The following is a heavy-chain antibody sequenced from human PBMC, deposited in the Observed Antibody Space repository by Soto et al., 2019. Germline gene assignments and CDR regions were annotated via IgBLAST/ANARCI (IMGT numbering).Heavy chain of an antibody. CDR3: ATSPRFAFDN. V-gene: IGHV4-61*01. Sequence: PSETLSLTCSVSGGSVNSVNYYWSWIRQPPGKGLEWIGYIYSSGSTNYNPSLKSRVTISVDTSKNQLSLRLNSVTTADTAVYYCATSPRFAFDNWGQGTMVTVSS. CDR2: IYSSGST. J-gene: IGHJ3*02. CDR1: GGSVNSVNYY.